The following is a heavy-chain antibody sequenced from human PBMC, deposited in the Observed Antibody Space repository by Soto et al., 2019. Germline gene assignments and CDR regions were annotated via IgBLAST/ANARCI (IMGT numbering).Heavy chain of an antibody. Sequence: QVQLVQSGAEVKKPGSSVKVSCKASGGTFSSYAISWVRQAPGQGLEWMGGIIPIFGTANYAQKFQGRVTINADESTSTADMELSSLRSEDTAVYYCARESRAGYYYDSSGYYLGYYFDYWGQGTLVTVSS. J-gene: IGHJ4*02. V-gene: IGHV1-69*01. CDR2: IIPIFGTA. CDR3: ARESRAGYYYDSSGYYLGYYFDY. CDR1: GGTFSSYA. D-gene: IGHD3-22*01.